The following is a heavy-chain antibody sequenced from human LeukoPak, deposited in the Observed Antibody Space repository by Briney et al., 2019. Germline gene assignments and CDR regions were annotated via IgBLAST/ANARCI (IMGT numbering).Heavy chain of an antibody. Sequence: HRASVKVSCKASGYTFTGYYMHWVRQAPGQGLEWMGWISPNSGGTNFAQKFQGRVTMTRDTSISTAYMELSRLRSDDTAVYYCARTQYSSGWFYYWGQGTLVTVSS. CDR2: ISPNSGGT. D-gene: IGHD6-19*01. J-gene: IGHJ4*02. CDR1: GYTFTGYY. CDR3: ARTQYSSGWFYY. V-gene: IGHV1-2*02.